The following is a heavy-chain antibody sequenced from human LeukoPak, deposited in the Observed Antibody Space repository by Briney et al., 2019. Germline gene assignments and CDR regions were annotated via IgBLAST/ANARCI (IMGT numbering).Heavy chain of an antibody. V-gene: IGHV4-38-2*02. CDR1: GYSISSGYY. D-gene: IGHD3-22*01. CDR3: ARGGYYDSSGGPRGDAFDI. Sequence: SETLSLTCTVSGYSISSGYYWGWIRQPPGKGLEWIGSIYHSGSTYYNPSLKSRVTISVDTSKNQFSLKLSSVTAADTAVYYCARGGYYDSSGGPRGDAFDIWGQGTMVTVSS. J-gene: IGHJ3*02. CDR2: IYHSGST.